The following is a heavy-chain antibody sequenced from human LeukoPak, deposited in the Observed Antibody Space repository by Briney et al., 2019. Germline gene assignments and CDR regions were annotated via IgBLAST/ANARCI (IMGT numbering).Heavy chain of an antibody. Sequence: GGSLRLSCAASGFTVSSNYMSWVRRAPGEGLEWVSVIYSGGSTYYADSVKGRFTISRDNSKNTLYLQMNSLRAEDTAVYYCAREGPISDYFDYWGQGTLVTVSS. V-gene: IGHV3-66*01. J-gene: IGHJ4*02. CDR3: AREGPISDYFDY. D-gene: IGHD2-21*01. CDR2: IYSGGST. CDR1: GFTVSSNY.